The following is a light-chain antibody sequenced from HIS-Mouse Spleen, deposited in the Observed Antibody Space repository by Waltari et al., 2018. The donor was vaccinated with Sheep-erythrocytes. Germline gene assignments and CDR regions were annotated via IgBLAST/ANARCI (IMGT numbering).Light chain of an antibody. CDR3: QAWDSSTAEV. CDR1: KLGDNY. CDR2: QAS. Sequence: SYELTQPPSVSVSPGQTASITCSGDKLGDNYACWYQQKPGQSPVLVIYQASKRPSGIPGRFSGSNSGNTATLTISGTQAMDEADYYCQAWDSSTAEVFGGGTKLTVL. J-gene: IGLJ2*01. V-gene: IGLV3-1*01.